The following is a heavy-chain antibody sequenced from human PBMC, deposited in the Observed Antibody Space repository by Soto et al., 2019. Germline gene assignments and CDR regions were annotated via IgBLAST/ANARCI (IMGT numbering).Heavy chain of an antibody. V-gene: IGHV3-66*01. CDR3: AGNDVLCDGGRCYGIPLDV. CDR1: GFTVSSKY. CDR2: IQSGGTT. J-gene: IGHJ6*04. D-gene: IGHD2-15*01. Sequence: EVQLVESGGGLVQPGGSLRLSCAASGFTVSSKYMTWVRQAPGKGLEWVSLIQSGGTTYYADSVKGRFTISRDTSENTLQLKMDSLRVDDTAVYYCAGNDVLCDGGRCYGIPLDVWCKGTTVTVSS.